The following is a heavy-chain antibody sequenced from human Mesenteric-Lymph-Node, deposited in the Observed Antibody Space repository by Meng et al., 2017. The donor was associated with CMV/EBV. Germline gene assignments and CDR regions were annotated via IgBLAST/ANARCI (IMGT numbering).Heavy chain of an antibody. D-gene: IGHD3-3*01. J-gene: IGHJ4*02. CDR3: ASAYHGNFFWDH. CDR2: THLSDSHA. Sequence: SCKGSGYTITDIWIGWVRQMPGEDLEWMAITHLSDSHAKYSPSFRGQVTISADKSITTAYLQWNSLRSSDTAIYYCASAYHGNFFWDHWGQGTLVTVSS. V-gene: IGHV5-51*01. CDR1: GYTITDIW.